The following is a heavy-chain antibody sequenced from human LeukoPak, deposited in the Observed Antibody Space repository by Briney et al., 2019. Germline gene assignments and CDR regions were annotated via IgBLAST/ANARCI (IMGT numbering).Heavy chain of an antibody. CDR1: GFTFDDYG. D-gene: IGHD6-19*01. CDR2: INWNGGST. J-gene: IGHJ4*02. V-gene: IGHV3-20*01. Sequence: GGSLRLSCAAPGFTFDDYGMSWVRQAPGKGLEWVSGINWNGGSTGYADSVKGRFTISRDNAKNSLYLQMNSLRAEDTALYHCARTRIAVAGSYYFDYWGQGTLVTVSS. CDR3: ARTRIAVAGSYYFDY.